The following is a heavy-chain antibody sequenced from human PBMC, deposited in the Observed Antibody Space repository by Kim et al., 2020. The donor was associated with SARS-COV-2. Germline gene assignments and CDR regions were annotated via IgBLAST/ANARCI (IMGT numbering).Heavy chain of an antibody. CDR2: IGTAGDT. CDR3: ARSRSHIGVYYYGMDV. Sequence: GGSLRLSCAASGFTFSSYDMHWVRQATGKGLEWVSAIGTAGDTYYPGSVKGRFTISRENAKNSLYLQMNSLRAGDTAVYYCARSRSHIGVYYYGMDVWGQGTTVTVSS. CDR1: GFTFSSYD. J-gene: IGHJ6*02. D-gene: IGHD3-10*01. V-gene: IGHV3-13*01.